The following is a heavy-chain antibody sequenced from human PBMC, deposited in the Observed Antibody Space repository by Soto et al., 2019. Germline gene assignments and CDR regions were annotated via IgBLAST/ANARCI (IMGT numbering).Heavy chain of an antibody. D-gene: IGHD3-3*01. V-gene: IGHV1-69*01. CDR2: IIPIFGTA. J-gene: IGHJ6*02. Sequence: QVQLVQSGAEVKKPGSSVKVSCKASGGTFSSYAISWVRQAPGQGLEWMGGIIPIFGTANYAQKFQGRVTITADESTSTAYMEVSSLRSEDKAVYYCATLTLEWLKDRYYYYGMDVWGQGTTVTVSS. CDR1: GGTFSSYA. CDR3: ATLTLEWLKDRYYYYGMDV.